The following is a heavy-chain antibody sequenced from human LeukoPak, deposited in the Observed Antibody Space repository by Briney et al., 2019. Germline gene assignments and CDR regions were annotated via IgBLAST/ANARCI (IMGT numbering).Heavy chain of an antibody. V-gene: IGHV4-61*02. CDR3: ARDYYDSSASINWFDL. D-gene: IGHD3-22*01. Sequence: SETLSLTCAVSGGSITSGIYYWGWIRQPAGKGLEWIGRLYTDGSTRYNPALKSRVTISVDKSKNQFSLKLSSVTAADTAVYYCARDYYDSSASINWFDLWSQGTLVTVSS. CDR2: LYTDGST. CDR1: GGSITSGIYY. J-gene: IGHJ5*02.